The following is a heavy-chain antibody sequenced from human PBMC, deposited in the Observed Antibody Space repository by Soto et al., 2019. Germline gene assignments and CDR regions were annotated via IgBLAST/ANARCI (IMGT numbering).Heavy chain of an antibody. CDR2: ICIAGDT. Sequence: PGGSLRLSCAASGFTFSSYDMHWVRQATGKGQEWVSAICIAGDTYYPGSVKGRFTISRENAKNFLYLQMNSLRAEDTAVYYCARAYFDDYYDSSGYYLPSMDVWGQGTTVTVSS. D-gene: IGHD3-22*01. V-gene: IGHV3-13*01. CDR3: ARAYFDDYYDSSGYYLPSMDV. CDR1: GFTFSSYD. J-gene: IGHJ6*02.